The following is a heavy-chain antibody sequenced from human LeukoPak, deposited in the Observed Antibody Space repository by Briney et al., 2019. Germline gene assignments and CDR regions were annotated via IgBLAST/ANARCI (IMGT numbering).Heavy chain of an antibody. Sequence: GGSLRLSCEVSGFTFTNAWMTWVRQAPGKGLEWVGRIKRKSDGGTTDYAAPVRGRFTISRDDSKNTLYLQMNSLKTEDTAVYYCATPLAWLLNGPWFDPWGQGTLVTVSS. CDR1: GFTFTNAW. J-gene: IGHJ5*02. V-gene: IGHV3-15*01. CDR2: IKRKSDGGTT. CDR3: ATPLAWLLNGPWFDP. D-gene: IGHD3-9*01.